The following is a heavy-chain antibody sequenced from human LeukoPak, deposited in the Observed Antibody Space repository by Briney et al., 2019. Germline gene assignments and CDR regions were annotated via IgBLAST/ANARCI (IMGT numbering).Heavy chain of an antibody. D-gene: IGHD5-24*01. CDR1: GFTFSSYA. CDR3: GKLTEGYNILGY. CDR2: ISSSCGST. Sequence: GGSLRLSYAASGFTFSSYAMSWVRQAPGKGLEWVSAISSSCGSTYYADSVKGRFTISRDNAKNTLYLQLNSLRAEYTAVYYCGKLTEGYNILGYWGQGTLVTVSS. J-gene: IGHJ4*02. V-gene: IGHV3-23*01.